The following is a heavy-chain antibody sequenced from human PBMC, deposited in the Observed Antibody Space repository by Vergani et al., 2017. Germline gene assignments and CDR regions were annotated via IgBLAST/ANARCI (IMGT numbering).Heavy chain of an antibody. CDR2: INRGSTT. Sequence: EVQLLESGGGLVQPGGSLRVSCAASGFTFSSDAMSWVRQAPGKGLEWVSAINRGSTTHYADSVKGRFTISRDNYKNTVFLQMNSLRAEDTAVYYFAKEGRSGITPFVADWGQGTLVTVSS. V-gene: IGHV3-23*01. CDR1: GFTFSSDA. CDR3: AKEGRSGITPFVAD. D-gene: IGHD1-14*01. J-gene: IGHJ4*02.